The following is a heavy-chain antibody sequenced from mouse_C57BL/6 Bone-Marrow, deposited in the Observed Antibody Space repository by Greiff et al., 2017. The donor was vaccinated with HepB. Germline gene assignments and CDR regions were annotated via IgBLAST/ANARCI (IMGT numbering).Heavy chain of an antibody. CDR3: ARDSYYYGSPRAY. D-gene: IGHD1-1*01. CDR1: GFTFSSYA. J-gene: IGHJ3*01. CDR2: ISDGGSYT. Sequence: EVKVVESGGGLVKPGGSLKLSCAASGFTFSSYAMSWVRQTPEKRLEWVATISDGGSYTYYPANVKGRFTISRDNAKNTLYLQMSHLKSEDTAMYYCARDSYYYGSPRAYWGQGTLVTVSA. V-gene: IGHV5-4*01.